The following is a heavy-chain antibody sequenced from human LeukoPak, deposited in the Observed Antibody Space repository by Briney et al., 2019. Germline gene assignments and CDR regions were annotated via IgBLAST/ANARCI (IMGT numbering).Heavy chain of an antibody. V-gene: IGHV1-24*01. D-gene: IGHD6-6*01. CDR3: ATGEFIAARPGPFDY. CDR1: GYALTELS. J-gene: IGHJ4*02. CDR2: FDPEDGET. Sequence: GASVKVSCKVSGYALTELSMHWVRQAPGKGLEWMGGFDPEDGETIYAQKFQGRVTMTEDTSTDTAYMELSSLRSEDTAVYYCATGEFIAARPGPFDYWGQGTLVTVSS.